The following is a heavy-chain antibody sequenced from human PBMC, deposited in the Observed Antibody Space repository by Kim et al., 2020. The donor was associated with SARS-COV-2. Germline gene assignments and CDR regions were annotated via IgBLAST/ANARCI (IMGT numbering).Heavy chain of an antibody. V-gene: IGHV4-34*01. CDR3: ARGGFYGSGRYYVTWFDP. J-gene: IGHJ5*02. D-gene: IGHD3-10*01. Sequence: SETLSLTCDVFGGSFSGYSWSWIRQSPGEGMEWIGEIDHSGSTKYNPSFRSRATISVDTSKKQFSLNLYSVTPADTAVYHCARGGFYGSGRYYVTWFDPWGQGTLVTVSS. CDR2: IDHSGST. CDR1: GGSFSGYS.